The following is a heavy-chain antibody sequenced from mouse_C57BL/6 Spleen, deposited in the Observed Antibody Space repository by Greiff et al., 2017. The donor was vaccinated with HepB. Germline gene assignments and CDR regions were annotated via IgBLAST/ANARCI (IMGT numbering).Heavy chain of an antibody. CDR2: IWSGGST. CDR1: GFSLTSYG. V-gene: IGHV2-2*01. CDR3: ARGRLYYGYEDYFDY. D-gene: IGHD2-2*01. Sequence: QVQLKESGPGLVQPSQSLSNTCTVSGFSLTSYGVHWVRQSPGKGLEWLGVIWSGGSTDYNAAFISRLSISKDNSKSQVFFKMNSLQADDTAIYYCARGRLYYGYEDYFDYWGQGTTLTVSS. J-gene: IGHJ2*01.